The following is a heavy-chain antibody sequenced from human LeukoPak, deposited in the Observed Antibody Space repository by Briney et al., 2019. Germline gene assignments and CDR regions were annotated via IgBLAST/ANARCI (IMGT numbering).Heavy chain of an antibody. D-gene: IGHD3-3*01. CDR1: GFTFSSYA. CDR3: ARGSGSITIFGVVHLDMDV. J-gene: IGHJ6*03. Sequence: GGSLRLSCAASGFTFSSYAMHWVRQAPGKGLEWVAVISYDGSNKYYADSVKGRFTISRDNSKNTLYLQMNSLRAEDTAVYYYARGSGSITIFGVVHLDMDVWGKGTTVTVSS. V-gene: IGHV3-30-3*01. CDR2: ISYDGSNK.